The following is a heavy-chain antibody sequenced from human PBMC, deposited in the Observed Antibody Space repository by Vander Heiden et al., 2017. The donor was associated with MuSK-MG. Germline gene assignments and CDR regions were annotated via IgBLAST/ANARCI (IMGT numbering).Heavy chain of an antibody. CDR1: GFSLSVNT. J-gene: IGHJ4*02. CDR2: IAFDGNRK. CDR3: ARGTDILTGICRN. V-gene: IGHV3-30*01. Sequence: QEQLVESGGGVVQPGGSLRLSCAVSGFSLSVNTMHWVRQAPGKGLEWVAVIAFDGNRKYYADSVEGRFFISRDNSQNTVFLQMDSLTPEDTAVYYCARGTDILTGICRNWGQGTLVTVSS. D-gene: IGHD3-9*01.